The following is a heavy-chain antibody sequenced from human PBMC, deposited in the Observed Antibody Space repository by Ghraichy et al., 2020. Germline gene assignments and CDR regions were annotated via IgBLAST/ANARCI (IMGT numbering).Heavy chain of an antibody. Sequence: SVKVSCKASGFTFTSSAMQWVRQARGQRLEWIGWIVVGSGNTNYAQKFQERVTITRDMSTSTAYMELSSLRSEDTAVYYCAADLCVGGLGGDCYLYAFDIWGQGTMVTVSS. V-gene: IGHV1-58*02. J-gene: IGHJ3*02. CDR1: GFTFTSSA. CDR3: AADLCVGGLGGDCYLYAFDI. D-gene: IGHD2-21*01. CDR2: IVVGSGNT.